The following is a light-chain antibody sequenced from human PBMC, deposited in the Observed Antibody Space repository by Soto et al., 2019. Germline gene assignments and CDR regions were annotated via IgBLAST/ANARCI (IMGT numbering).Light chain of an antibody. CDR2: AAS. J-gene: IGKJ5*01. Sequence: EIVLTQSPGTLSLSPGEGTTLSFSSSQTVSKNYLAWYQQKPGQAPRLLIYAASSRTTGIPDRFSGSGSGTEFTLTISRLEPEDFAVFYCQQYAASPITFGQGTRLEIK. CDR1: QTVSKNY. V-gene: IGKV3-20*01. CDR3: QQYAASPIT.